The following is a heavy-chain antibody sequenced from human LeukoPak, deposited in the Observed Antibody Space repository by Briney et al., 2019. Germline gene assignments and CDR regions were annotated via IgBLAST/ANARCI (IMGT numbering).Heavy chain of an antibody. V-gene: IGHV4-59*08. J-gene: IGHJ6*04. CDR1: GGSLIGYY. D-gene: IGHD4-17*01. CDR3: ARHVYGEGMVV. CDR2: IHSSEGT. Sequence: SETLSLTCTVSGGSLIGYYWGWIRQPPGKGLECIGYIHSSEGTAHNASPKSRLTILLDTSKNQFSLTLSSVTAADTAVYYCARHVYGEGMVVWGKGTTVTVSS.